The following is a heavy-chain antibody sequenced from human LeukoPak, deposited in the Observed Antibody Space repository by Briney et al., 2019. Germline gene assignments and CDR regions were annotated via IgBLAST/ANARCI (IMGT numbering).Heavy chain of an antibody. Sequence: GGSLRLSCAASGFTFSSYAMTWVRQAPEKGLEWVSTISASGGGTYYADSVKGHFTISRDNSKNTLYLQMNSLRAEDTAVYYCAKIPRSTIIRGTCYFDYWGQGTLVTVSS. J-gene: IGHJ4*02. CDR2: ISASGGGT. V-gene: IGHV3-23*01. CDR3: AKIPRSTIIRGTCYFDY. D-gene: IGHD3-10*01. CDR1: GFTFSSYA.